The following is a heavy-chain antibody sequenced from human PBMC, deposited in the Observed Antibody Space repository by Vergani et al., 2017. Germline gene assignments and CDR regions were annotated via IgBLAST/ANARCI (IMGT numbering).Heavy chain of an antibody. D-gene: IGHD4-17*01. J-gene: IGHJ6*02. Sequence: EVQLVESGGGLVQPGGSLRLSCAASGFTFSSYWMHWVRQAPGKGLVWVSRINSDGSSTSYADSVKGRFTISRDNAKNTLYLQMNSLRAEDTAVYYCAKTKDVDYGDYSGPYYYYYGMDVWGQGTTVTVSS. V-gene: IGHV3-74*01. CDR2: INSDGSST. CDR3: AKTKDVDYGDYSGPYYYYYGMDV. CDR1: GFTFSSYW.